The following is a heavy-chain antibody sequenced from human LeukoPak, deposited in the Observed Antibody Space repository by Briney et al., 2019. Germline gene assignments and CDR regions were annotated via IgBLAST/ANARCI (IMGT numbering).Heavy chain of an antibody. CDR2: INPNSGGT. CDR1: GYTFTGYY. V-gene: IGHV1-2*06. J-gene: IGHJ4*02. CDR3: ARGYRGSYGPGTMVRGVTAPMGY. Sequence: ASVKVSCKASGYTFTGYYMHWLRQAPGQGLEWMGRINPNSGGTNYAQKFQGRVTMTRDTSISTAYMELSRLRSYDTAVYYCARGYRGSYGPGTMVRGVTAPMGYWGQGTLVTVSS. D-gene: IGHD3-10*01.